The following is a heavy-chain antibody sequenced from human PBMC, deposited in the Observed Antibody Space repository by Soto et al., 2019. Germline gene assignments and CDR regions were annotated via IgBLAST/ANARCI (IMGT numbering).Heavy chain of an antibody. J-gene: IGHJ5*02. CDR3: ARDSSGYTNWFDP. D-gene: IGHD3-22*01. CDR1: GGTFSSYA. CDR2: IIPILGTA. Sequence: ASVKVSCKASGGTFSSYAISWVRQAPGQGLEWMGGIIPILGTANYAQKFQGRVTITADESTSTAYMGLSSLRSEDTAVYYCARDSSGYTNWFDPWGQGTLVTVSS. V-gene: IGHV1-69*13.